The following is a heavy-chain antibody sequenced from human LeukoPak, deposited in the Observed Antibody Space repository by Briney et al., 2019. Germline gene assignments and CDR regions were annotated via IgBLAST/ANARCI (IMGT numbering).Heavy chain of an antibody. D-gene: IGHD3-10*01. CDR1: GGSISSSSYY. J-gene: IGHJ5*02. CDR3: ARPFTMDFWFDP. Sequence: PSETLSLTCTVSGGSISSSSYYWGWIRQPPGKGLEWIGSIYYSGSTYYNPSLKSRVTISVDTSKNQFSLKLSSVTAADTAVYYCARPFTMDFWFDPWGRGTLVTVSS. CDR2: IYYSGST. V-gene: IGHV4-39*01.